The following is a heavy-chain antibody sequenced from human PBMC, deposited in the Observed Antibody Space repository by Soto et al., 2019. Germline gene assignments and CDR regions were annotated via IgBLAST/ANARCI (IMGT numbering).Heavy chain of an antibody. D-gene: IGHD2-15*01. CDR1: GYTFTSYA. CDR2: INAGNGNT. Sequence: QVQLVQSGAEVKKPGASVKVSCKASGYTFTSYAMHWVRQAPGQRLEWMGWINAGNGNTKYSHKSQGRVTITRDTSASTAYMELSSLRSEDTAVYYCARGGGTYCSGGSCYHFDYWGQGTLVTVSS. J-gene: IGHJ4*02. V-gene: IGHV1-3*01. CDR3: ARGGGTYCSGGSCYHFDY.